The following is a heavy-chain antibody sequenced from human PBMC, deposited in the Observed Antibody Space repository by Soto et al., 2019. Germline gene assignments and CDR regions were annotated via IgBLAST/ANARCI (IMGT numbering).Heavy chain of an antibody. CDR2: VSYDGSKQ. CDR3: AKDTYYHDSSGYYVFDC. J-gene: IGHJ4*02. CDR1: GFTFNSYG. V-gene: IGHV3-30*18. D-gene: IGHD3-22*01. Sequence: QGQLVESGGGVVQPGRSLRLSCAASGFTFNSYGIHWVRQAPGQGLEWVAGVSYDGSKQYYTDSVRGRFTISRDNSRNTLDLQMNSLRAEDTAVYYCAKDTYYHDSSGYYVFDCWGQGTLVTVSS.